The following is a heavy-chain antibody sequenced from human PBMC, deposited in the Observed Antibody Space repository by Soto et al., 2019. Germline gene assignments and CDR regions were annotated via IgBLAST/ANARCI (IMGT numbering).Heavy chain of an antibody. Sequence: SVKVSCKASGGTFSSYAISWVRQAPGQGLEWMGGIIPIFGTANYAQKFQGRVTITADKSTSTAYMELSSLRSEDTAVYYCARVGPHSGSLGPFQPWGQGTLATVSS. CDR2: IIPIFGTA. CDR3: ARVGPHSGSLGPFQP. V-gene: IGHV1-69*06. D-gene: IGHD3-22*01. J-gene: IGHJ1*01. CDR1: GGTFSSYA.